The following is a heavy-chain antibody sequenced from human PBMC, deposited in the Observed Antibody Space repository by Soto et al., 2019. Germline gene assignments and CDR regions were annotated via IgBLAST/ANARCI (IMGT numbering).Heavy chain of an antibody. CDR2: IYYSGST. CDR3: ARGLYYYDSSGYSPGFAFDI. V-gene: IGHV4-59*01. Sequence: SETLSLTCTVSGGSISSYYWSWIRQPPGKGLEWIGYIYYSGSTNYNPSLKSRVTISVDTSKNQFSLKLSSVTAADTAVYYCARGLYYYDSSGYSPGFAFDIWGQGTIVTVSS. D-gene: IGHD3-22*01. CDR1: GGSISSYY. J-gene: IGHJ3*02.